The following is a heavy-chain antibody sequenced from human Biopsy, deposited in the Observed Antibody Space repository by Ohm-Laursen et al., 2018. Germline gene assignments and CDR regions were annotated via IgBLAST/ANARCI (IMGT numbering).Heavy chain of an antibody. V-gene: IGHV1-69*04. CDR2: IIPILGTV. D-gene: IGHD3-10*01. CDR3: ASGDIGGIGLDV. J-gene: IGHJ6*02. CDR1: GGIFNSYG. Sequence: GASVKVSCKASGGIFNSYGISWVRQVPGQGLDWMGRIIPILGTVDYGQNFQGRVTIRADTSTTFLELTSSRYDDTAVYYCASGDIGGIGLDVWGLGTTVTVSS.